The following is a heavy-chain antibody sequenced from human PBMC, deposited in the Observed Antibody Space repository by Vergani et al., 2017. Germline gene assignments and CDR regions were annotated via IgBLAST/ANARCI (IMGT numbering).Heavy chain of an antibody. J-gene: IGHJ4*02. D-gene: IGHD6-13*01. V-gene: IGHV3-23*04. Sequence: EVQLVESGGGSVQPGGSLRLSCAASGFTFSNYAMSWVRQAPGKGLEWVSSITSNAASTYYAVSVKGRFTISRDNSKNTLFLQMNSLRAEDTALYYCAKDARPSSSWLSRFDSWGQGTLVTVSS. CDR2: ITSNAAST. CDR1: GFTFSNYA. CDR3: AKDARPSSSWLSRFDS.